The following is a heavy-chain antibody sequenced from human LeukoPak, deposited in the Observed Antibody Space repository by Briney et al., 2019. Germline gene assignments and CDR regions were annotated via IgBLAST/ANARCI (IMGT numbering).Heavy chain of an antibody. J-gene: IGHJ5*02. Sequence: ASVTVSCKASGYTFTSYGISWVRQAPGQGLEWMGWISAYNGNTNYAQKLQGRVTMTTDTSTSTAYMELRSLRSDDTAVYYCARSTITMIENWFDPWGQGTLVTVSS. D-gene: IGHD3-22*01. V-gene: IGHV1-18*01. CDR1: GYTFTSYG. CDR2: ISAYNGNT. CDR3: ARSTITMIENWFDP.